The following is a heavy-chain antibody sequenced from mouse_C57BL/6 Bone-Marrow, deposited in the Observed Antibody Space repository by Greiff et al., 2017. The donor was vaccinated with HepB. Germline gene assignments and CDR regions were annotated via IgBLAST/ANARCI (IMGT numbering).Heavy chain of an antibody. CDR2: INPNNGGT. V-gene: IGHV1-26*01. CDR1: GYTFTDYY. D-gene: IGHD1-1*01. J-gene: IGHJ2*01. CDR3: ARYYYGSSHFDY. Sequence: VQLQQSGPELVKPGASVKISCKASGYTFTDYYMNWVKQSHGKSLEWIGDINPNNGGTSYNQKFKGKATLTVDQSSSTAYMELRSLTSEDSAVYYCARYYYGSSHFDYWGQGTTLTVSS.